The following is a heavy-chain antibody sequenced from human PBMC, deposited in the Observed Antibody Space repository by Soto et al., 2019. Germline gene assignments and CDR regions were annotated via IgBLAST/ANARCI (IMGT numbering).Heavy chain of an antibody. CDR1: GYTFTGYH. V-gene: IGHV1-2*02. D-gene: IGHD6-19*01. Sequence: ASVKVSCKVSGYTFTGYHMHWVRQAPGQGLEWMGWINPNSGGTNYAQKFQGRVTMTRDTSISTAYMEVSRLRSDDTAVYYCARGGVRIAVAGQYYYGMDVWGQGTTVTVSS. J-gene: IGHJ6*02. CDR2: INPNSGGT. CDR3: ARGGVRIAVAGQYYYGMDV.